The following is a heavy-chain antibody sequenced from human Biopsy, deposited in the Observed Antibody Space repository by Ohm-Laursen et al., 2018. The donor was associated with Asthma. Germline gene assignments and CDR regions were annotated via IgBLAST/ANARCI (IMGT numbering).Heavy chain of an antibody. J-gene: IGHJ4*02. Sequence: EASVKVSCNASGYSFTSDYIHWVRQAPGQGLEWMGIFNPSGGSTSYAQKFQGRVTMTRDTSTSTVYMELSSLRSEDTAVYYCARPSGTNPHYFDYWGQGTLVTVS. CDR2: FNPSGGST. V-gene: IGHV1-46*01. D-gene: IGHD1/OR15-1a*01. CDR3: ARPSGTNPHYFDY. CDR1: GYSFTSDY.